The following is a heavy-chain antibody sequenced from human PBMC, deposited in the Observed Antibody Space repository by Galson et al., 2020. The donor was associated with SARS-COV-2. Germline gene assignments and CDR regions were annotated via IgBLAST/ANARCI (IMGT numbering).Heavy chain of an antibody. D-gene: IGHD3-10*01. CDR3: AGFPRYFSGSGSYNFFDY. Sequence: SQASETLSLTCTVYGGSFSDYYWSWIRQPPGKGLEWIGEITDSGSANFNPSLKSRVTISADSSKNQFSLKLTSVTAADTAVYYCAGFPRYFSGSGSYNFFDYWGQGAQVTVSS. CDR1: GGSFSDYY. J-gene: IGHJ4*02. CDR2: ITDSGSA. V-gene: IGHV4-34*01.